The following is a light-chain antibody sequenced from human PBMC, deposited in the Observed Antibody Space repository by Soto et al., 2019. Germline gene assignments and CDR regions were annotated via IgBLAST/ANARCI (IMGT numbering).Light chain of an antibody. CDR1: SSDVGNYNY. CDR3: ISYTNSNTWV. J-gene: IGLJ3*02. V-gene: IGLV2-14*01. Sequence: QYALTQPASVSGSPGQSITISCTGTSSDVGNYNYVSWYQQDPGKAPKLMIYEVNNRPSGVSHRFSGSKSGNTASLTISGLQAEDEADYYCISYTNSNTWVFGGGTKLTVL. CDR2: EVN.